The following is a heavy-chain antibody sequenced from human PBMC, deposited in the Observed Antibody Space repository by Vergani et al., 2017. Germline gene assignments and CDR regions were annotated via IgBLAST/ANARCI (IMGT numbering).Heavy chain of an antibody. Sequence: QVQILQSGGGVVQPGGSLRLSCTLSGFTLNTYGIHWVRQAPGKGLEWVSFIRYDGSSEYYGDSVKGRFTISRDKGRNALYLQMGTLRVEDTAVYYCASITMVRGVVKGYGMDVWGHGTTVIVSS. D-gene: IGHD3-10*01. V-gene: IGHV3-30*02. CDR3: ASITMVRGVVKGYGMDV. J-gene: IGHJ6*02. CDR2: IRYDGSSE. CDR1: GFTLNTYG.